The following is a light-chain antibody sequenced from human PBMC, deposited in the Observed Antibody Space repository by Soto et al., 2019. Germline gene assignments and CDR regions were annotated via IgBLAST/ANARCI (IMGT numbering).Light chain of an antibody. V-gene: IGKV1-5*03. Sequence: DIPMTQSPSTLSASVGDRVTITCRASQSINTWLAWYQQKPGKAHRFLIYQASSLESGVPSSFSGSGFGTEFTLTISNLQPDDFATYYCQQYKSYSTFGQGTKLETK. J-gene: IGKJ2*01. CDR2: QAS. CDR3: QQYKSYST. CDR1: QSINTW.